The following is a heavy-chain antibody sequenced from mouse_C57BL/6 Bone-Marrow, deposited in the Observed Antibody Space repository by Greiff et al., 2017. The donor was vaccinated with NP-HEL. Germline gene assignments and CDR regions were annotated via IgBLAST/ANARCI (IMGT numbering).Heavy chain of an antibody. V-gene: IGHV2-5*01. CDR1: GFSLTSYG. CDR3: AKTFYRGYAMDY. CDR2: IWRGGST. D-gene: IGHD2-12*01. Sequence: VKLMESGPGLVQPSQSLSITCTVSGFSLTSYGVHWVRQSPGKGLEWLGVIWRGGSTDYNAAFMSRLSITKDNSKSQVFFKMNSLQADDTAIYYCAKTFYRGYAMDYWGQGTSVTVSS. J-gene: IGHJ4*01.